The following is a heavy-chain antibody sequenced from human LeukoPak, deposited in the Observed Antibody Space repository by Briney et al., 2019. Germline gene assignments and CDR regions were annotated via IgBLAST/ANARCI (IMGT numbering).Heavy chain of an antibody. V-gene: IGHV3-9*01. D-gene: IGHD3-22*01. CDR1: GFTFDDYA. J-gene: IGHJ4*02. CDR3: ARKTRYYYDSSGYYDR. Sequence: PXXSLRLSCAASGFTFDDYAVHWVRQAPGKGVEWVSGISWNSGSIGYADSVKGRFTISRHNAKNSLYLQMNSLRAEDTALYYCARKTRYYYDSSGYYDRWGQGTLVTVSS. CDR2: ISWNSGSI.